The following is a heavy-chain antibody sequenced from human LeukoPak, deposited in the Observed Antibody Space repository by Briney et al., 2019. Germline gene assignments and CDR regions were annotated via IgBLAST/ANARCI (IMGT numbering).Heavy chain of an antibody. D-gene: IGHD3-22*01. CDR1: GGSISSGRYY. CDR2: IYTSGST. J-gene: IGHJ5*02. CDR3: ARDRDYYDSSGYNGAGWFDP. Sequence: SETLSLTCTVSGGSISSGRYYWGWIRQPAGKGLEWIGRIYTSGSTNYNPSLKSRVTISVDTSKNQFSLKLSSVTAADTAVSYCARDRDYYDSSGYNGAGWFDPWGQGTLVTVSS. V-gene: IGHV4-61*02.